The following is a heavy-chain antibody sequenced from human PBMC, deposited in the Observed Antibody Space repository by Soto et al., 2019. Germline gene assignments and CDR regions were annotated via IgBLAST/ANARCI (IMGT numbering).Heavy chain of an antibody. V-gene: IGHV3-23*01. CDR2: LTRGGTT. CDR3: AKRATTVPTPGNYFDC. Sequence: GSLRISCAASVFSFSDYSMTWVREAPGRGLQWVSTLTRGGTTFYADSVKGRFTISRDNSKNTLSLQMHSLRTEDTALYYCAKRATTVPTPGNYFDCWGQGTLVTVSS. J-gene: IGHJ4*02. CDR1: VFSFSDYS. D-gene: IGHD2-15*01.